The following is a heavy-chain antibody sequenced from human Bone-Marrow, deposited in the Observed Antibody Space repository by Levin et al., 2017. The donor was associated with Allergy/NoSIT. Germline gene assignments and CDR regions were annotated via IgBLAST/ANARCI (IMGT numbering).Heavy chain of an antibody. J-gene: IGHJ5*02. CDR3: VRDGYGSGSYGWFDP. CDR1: GTSISGSY. Sequence: PSETLSLSCNVSGTSISGSYWSWIRQPPGKGLEWIGHIYSGTTNYNPSLKSRVTISEHTSKNQFSLILTSVTAADTAVYYCVRDGYGSGSYGWFDPWGQGTQVTVAS. V-gene: IGHV4-59*01. D-gene: IGHD3-10*01. CDR2: IYSGTT.